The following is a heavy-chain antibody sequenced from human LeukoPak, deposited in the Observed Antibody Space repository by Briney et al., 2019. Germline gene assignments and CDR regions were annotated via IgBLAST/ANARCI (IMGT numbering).Heavy chain of an antibody. Sequence: SVKVSCKASGGTFSSYAISWVRQAPGQGLEWVGGIIPIFGTANYAQKFQGRVTITADESTSTAYMELSSLRSEDTAVYYCARDRGSFAGSSWYSHYMDVWGKGTTVTVSS. CDR3: ARDRGSFAGSSWYSHYMDV. D-gene: IGHD6-13*01. J-gene: IGHJ6*03. CDR2: IIPIFGTA. V-gene: IGHV1-69*13. CDR1: GGTFSSYA.